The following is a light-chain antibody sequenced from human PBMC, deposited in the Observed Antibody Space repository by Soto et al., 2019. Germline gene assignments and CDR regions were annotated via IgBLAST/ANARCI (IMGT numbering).Light chain of an antibody. CDR2: EDN. J-gene: IGLJ1*01. CDR1: SSDVGSYNL. Sequence: QSVLTQPASVSGPPGQSITISCTGTSSDVGSYNLVSWYQQHPGKAPKLIIYEDNKRPSGVSNRFSGSKSGNTASLTISGLLTEDEADYYCCSYADSSTYVFGTGTKVTGL. V-gene: IGLV2-23*01. CDR3: CSYADSSTYV.